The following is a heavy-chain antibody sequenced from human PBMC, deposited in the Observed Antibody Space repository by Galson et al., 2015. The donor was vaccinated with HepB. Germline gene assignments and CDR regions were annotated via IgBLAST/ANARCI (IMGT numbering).Heavy chain of an antibody. CDR1: GFTFSNAW. V-gene: IGHV3-15*01. CDR3: TTEAAAGTKYYYYGMDV. CDR2: IKSKTDGGTT. Sequence: SLRLSCAASGFTFSNAWMSWVRQAPGKGLEWVGRIKSKTDGGTTDYAAPVKGRFTISRDDSKNTLYLQMNSLKTEDTAVYYCTTEAAAGTKYYYYGMDVWGQGTTVTVSS. D-gene: IGHD6-13*01. J-gene: IGHJ6*02.